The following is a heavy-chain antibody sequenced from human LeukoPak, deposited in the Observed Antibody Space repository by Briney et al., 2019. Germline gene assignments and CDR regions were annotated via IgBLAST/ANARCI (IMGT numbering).Heavy chain of an antibody. V-gene: IGHV4-34*01. CDR2: INHSGTT. CDR1: GGSFSGYY. D-gene: IGHD3-10*01. Sequence: PSETLSLTCAVYGGSFSGYYWSWIRQLPGKGLESIGEINHSGTTNNNPSLKSRVSISVDTSKNQFSLKLSSVTAADTAVYYCARGRTGYYYGSGKIYYYGLDVWGQGTTVTVSS. CDR3: ARGRTGYYYGSGKIYYYGLDV. J-gene: IGHJ6*02.